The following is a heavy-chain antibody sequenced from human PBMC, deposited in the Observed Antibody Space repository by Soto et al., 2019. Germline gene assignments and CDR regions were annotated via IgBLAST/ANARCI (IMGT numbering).Heavy chain of an antibody. Sequence: PSETLSLTFTVSGASLSVGPYTWGWIRQSPERGLEWIGTISHMGTTYYNTSLEKPLTLSPDTSKKQFTRKLTSGPDAATAVYYCPRPPTGWPNWVDHWGQGILVTVSS. J-gene: IGHJ5*02. D-gene: IGHD6-19*01. CDR2: ISHMGTT. CDR1: GASLSVGPYT. CDR3: PRPPTGWPNWVDH. V-gene: IGHV4-39*01.